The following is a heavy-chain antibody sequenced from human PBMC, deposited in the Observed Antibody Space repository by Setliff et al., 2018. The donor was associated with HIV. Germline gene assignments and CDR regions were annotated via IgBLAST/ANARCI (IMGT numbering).Heavy chain of an antibody. J-gene: IGHJ4*02. CDR1: GFTFGDYA. V-gene: IGHV3-49*03. CDR2: IRSKAYGGTT. Sequence: GGSLRLSCTASGFTFGDYAMTWFRQAPGKGLEWVGFIRSKAYGGTTEYAASAKGRFTISRDNTKNSLYLQMNNLRAEDTAVYYCVRDYMWAFDYWGQGTLVTVSS. CDR3: VRDYMWAFDY. D-gene: IGHD1-26*01.